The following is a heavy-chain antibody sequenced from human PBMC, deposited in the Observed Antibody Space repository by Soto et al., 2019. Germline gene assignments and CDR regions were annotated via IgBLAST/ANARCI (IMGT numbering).Heavy chain of an antibody. J-gene: IGHJ5*02. Sequence: SETLSLTCTVSGGSISSSGYYWGWIRQPPGKGLEWIGYIYYSGSTNYNPSLKSRVTISLDTSKNQFSLKLSSVTAADTAVYYCARSIDPWGQGTLVTVSS. V-gene: IGHV4-61*05. CDR2: IYYSGST. CDR3: ARSIDP. CDR1: GGSISSSGYY.